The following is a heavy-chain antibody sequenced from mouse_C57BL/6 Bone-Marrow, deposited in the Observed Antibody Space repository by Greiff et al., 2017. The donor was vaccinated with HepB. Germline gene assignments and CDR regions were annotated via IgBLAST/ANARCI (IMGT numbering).Heavy chain of an antibody. Sequence: DVQLQESGPGMVKPSQSLSLTCTVTGYSITSGYDWHWIRHFPGNKLEWMGYISYSGSTNYNPSLKSRISITHDTSKNHFFLKLNSVTTEDTATYYCASTLYYYGSSPYAMDYWGQGTSVTVSS. V-gene: IGHV3-1*01. J-gene: IGHJ4*01. CDR3: ASTLYYYGSSPYAMDY. CDR1: GYSITSGYD. CDR2: ISYSGST. D-gene: IGHD1-1*01.